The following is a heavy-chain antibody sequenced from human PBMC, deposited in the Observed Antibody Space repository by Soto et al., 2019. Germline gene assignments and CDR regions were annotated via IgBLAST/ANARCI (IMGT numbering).Heavy chain of an antibody. J-gene: IGHJ4*01. CDR3: AKEERQGIFGVAVLDY. CDR2: ISNDGRNK. V-gene: IGHV3-30*18. D-gene: IGHD3-3*01. CDR1: GFTFSSYG. Sequence: QVQLVESGGGVVQPGRSLRLSCAASGFTFSSYGMHWVRQGPGKGLEWVAVISNDGRNKYYADSVKGRFTISRDNSNNTWYLKMNGLRFEDAAEYHCAKEERQGIFGVAVLDYWGQGILATVSS.